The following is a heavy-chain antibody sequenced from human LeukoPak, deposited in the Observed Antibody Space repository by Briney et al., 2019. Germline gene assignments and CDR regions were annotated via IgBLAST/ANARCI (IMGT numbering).Heavy chain of an antibody. CDR2: IYYSGGA. D-gene: IGHD6-19*01. J-gene: IGHJ4*02. Sequence: PSETLSLTCTVSGASIISYYWSWIRQPPGKGLEWIGYIYYSGGANYNPSLKGRATVSLDTSKNQFFLNLASVAAADSAVCYCARGRTDAAVAGNFDYWGQGTLVTVSS. CDR3: ARGRTDAAVAGNFDY. V-gene: IGHV4-59*01. CDR1: GASIISYY.